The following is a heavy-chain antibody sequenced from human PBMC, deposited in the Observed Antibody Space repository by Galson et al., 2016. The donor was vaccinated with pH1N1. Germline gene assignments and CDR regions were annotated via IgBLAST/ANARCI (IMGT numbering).Heavy chain of an antibody. CDR1: GYSFNSYW. CDR2: IYPGDSDT. CDR3: ARRGINGTDF. D-gene: IGHD1/OR15-1a*01. J-gene: IGHJ4*02. Sequence: QSGAEVKKSGDSLKISCKGSGYSFNSYWIAWVRQMPGKGLEWMGIIYPGDSDTRYSPSFLGQVIMSADKSISTAFLQWSSLNASDTAMYYCARRGINGTDFWGQGTLVTVSS. V-gene: IGHV5-51*01.